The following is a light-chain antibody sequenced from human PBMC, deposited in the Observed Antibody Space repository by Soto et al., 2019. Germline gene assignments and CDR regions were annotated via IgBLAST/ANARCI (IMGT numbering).Light chain of an antibody. J-gene: IGKJ5*01. V-gene: IGKV3D-15*01. CDR1: QSISTN. CDR3: QQFNNWPHT. Sequence: ETVMTQTPATLSVSPGDRATLSCRASQSISTNLAWYQQKPGQAPRLLIYDASTRATGIPARFSGSGSGTEFTLTISSLLSEDFAVYYCQQFNNWPHTFGQGTRLEIK. CDR2: DAS.